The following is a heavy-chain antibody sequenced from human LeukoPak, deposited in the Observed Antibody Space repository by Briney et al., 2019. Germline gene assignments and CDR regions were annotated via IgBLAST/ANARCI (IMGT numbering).Heavy chain of an antibody. CDR3: ARDYYYYDSSESFDI. J-gene: IGHJ3*02. D-gene: IGHD3-22*01. CDR1: GGAISSGGYY. CDR2: IYYSGST. V-gene: IGHV4-31*03. Sequence: PSQTLSLTCTVSGGAISSGGYYWCWIRRHPGKGLEWIGYIYYSGSTYYNPSLKSRVTISVDTSKNQFSLKLSSVTAADTAVYCCARDYYYYDSSESFDIWGQGTMVTVSS.